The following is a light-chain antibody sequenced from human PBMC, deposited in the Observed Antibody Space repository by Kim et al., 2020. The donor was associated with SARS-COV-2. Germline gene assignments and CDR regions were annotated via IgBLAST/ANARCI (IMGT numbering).Light chain of an antibody. CDR1: SSHIGSNT. V-gene: IGLV1-44*01. Sequence: QGVTISCSGSSSHIGSNTVNWYQQLPGTAPKLLIYSNNQRPSGVPDRFSGSKSGTSASLAISGLQSEDEADYYCAAWDDSLNGLYVFGTGTKVTVL. CDR2: SNN. J-gene: IGLJ1*01. CDR3: AAWDDSLNGLYV.